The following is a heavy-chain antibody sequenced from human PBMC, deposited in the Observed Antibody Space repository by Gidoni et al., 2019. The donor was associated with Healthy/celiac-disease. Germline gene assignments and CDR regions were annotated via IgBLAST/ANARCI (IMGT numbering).Heavy chain of an antibody. CDR3: ARDRVGARTFDY. V-gene: IGHV1-46*01. Sequence: QVQLVQSGAEVKKPGASVKVSCKASGYTFTSYYMHWVRQAPGQGLEWMGIINPSGGSTSYAQKFQGRATMTRDTSTSTVYMELSSLRSEDTAVYYCARDRVGARTFDYWGQGTLVTVSS. J-gene: IGHJ4*02. D-gene: IGHD1-26*01. CDR2: INPSGGST. CDR1: GYTFTSYY.